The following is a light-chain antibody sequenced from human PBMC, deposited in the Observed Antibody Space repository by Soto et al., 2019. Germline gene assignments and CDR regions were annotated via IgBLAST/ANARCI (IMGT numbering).Light chain of an antibody. V-gene: IGKV3-20*01. CDR1: QSISDT. CDR2: GAS. CDR3: QQYGRSPPT. Sequence: VLAQSPATLSLSPGERATLSCRASQSISDTLAWYQQKPGQAPRLLIYGASSRATGIPDRFSGSGSGTDFTLTISRLEPEDYAVYYCQQYGRSPPTFGQGTKVDIK. J-gene: IGKJ1*01.